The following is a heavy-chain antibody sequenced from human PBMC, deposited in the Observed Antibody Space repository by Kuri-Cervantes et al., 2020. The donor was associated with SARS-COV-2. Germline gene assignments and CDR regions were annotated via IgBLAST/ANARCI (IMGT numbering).Heavy chain of an antibody. CDR2: IWYDGSNK. Sequence: GGSLRLSCAASGFTFSSYAMHWVRQAPGKGLEWVAVIWYDGSNKYYADSVKGRFTISRDNSKNTLYLQMNSLRAEDTAVYYCARDDLFVAAPFDYWGQGTLVTVSS. D-gene: IGHD6-13*01. J-gene: IGHJ4*02. V-gene: IGHV3-33*08. CDR1: GFTFSSYA. CDR3: ARDDLFVAAPFDY.